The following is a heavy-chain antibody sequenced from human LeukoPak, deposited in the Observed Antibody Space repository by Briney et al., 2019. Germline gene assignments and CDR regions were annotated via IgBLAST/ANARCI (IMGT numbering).Heavy chain of an antibody. CDR2: IYYSEST. CDR3: ARDKDSAQLERPPLRGFDL. V-gene: IGHV4-39*07. CDR1: GGSISSSSYY. D-gene: IGHD1-1*01. J-gene: IGHJ2*01. Sequence: SETLSLTCNVSGGSISSSSYYWGWIRQPPWKGLEWIGRIYYSESTYYNPSLKSRVTISVDTSKNPFSLKLSSVTAADTAVYYCARDKDSAQLERPPLRGFDLWGRGTLVAVSS.